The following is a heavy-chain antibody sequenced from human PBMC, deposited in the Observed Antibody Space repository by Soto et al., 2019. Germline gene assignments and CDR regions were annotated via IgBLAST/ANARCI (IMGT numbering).Heavy chain of an antibody. V-gene: IGHV3-7*01. J-gene: IGHJ4*02. CDR3: ARDRGYCSGGTCYSVLDY. D-gene: IGHD2-15*01. CDR1: GFTFSSYY. CDR2: IKHDGSET. Sequence: LRLSCAASGFTFSSYYMNWVRQAPGKGLEWVANIKHDGSETYYVDSVKGRFTISRDNAKSSLYLQMNSLRVEDTAVYYCARDRGYCSGGTCYSVLDYWGQGTLVTVSS.